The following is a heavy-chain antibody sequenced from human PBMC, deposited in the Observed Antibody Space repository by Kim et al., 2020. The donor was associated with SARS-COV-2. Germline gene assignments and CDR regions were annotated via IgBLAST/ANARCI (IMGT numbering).Heavy chain of an antibody. J-gene: IGHJ6*02. CDR3: ARVPRDYYYGMDV. V-gene: IGHV4-4*07. Sequence: NPALESRVTMSVDTTKNQFSLKLSSVTAADTAVYYWARVPRDYYYGMDVWGQGTTVTVSS.